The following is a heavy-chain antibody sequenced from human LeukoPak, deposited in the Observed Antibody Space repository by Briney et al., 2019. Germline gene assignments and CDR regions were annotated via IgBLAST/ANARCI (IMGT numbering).Heavy chain of an antibody. Sequence: PGGSLRLSCAASGFTFSNAWMSWVRQTPGQGLVWVAAINRDGTGTSHADSVRGRFTVSRDNAKNTLYLQLNSLRADDTAVYYCARGLSYAVAYGDYWGQGTLVTVSS. CDR1: GFTFSNAW. CDR2: INRDGTGT. V-gene: IGHV3-74*01. D-gene: IGHD6-19*01. J-gene: IGHJ4*02. CDR3: ARGLSYAVAYGDY.